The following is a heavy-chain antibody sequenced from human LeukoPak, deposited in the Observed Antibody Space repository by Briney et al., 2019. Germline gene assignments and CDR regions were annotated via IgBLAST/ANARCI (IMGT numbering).Heavy chain of an antibody. J-gene: IGHJ4*02. Sequence: GGSLRLSCAASGLTFDDYAFHWVRQAPAQGLERVSGISWNSGSIGYADSVQGRFTISRDNAKNSLYLQMNSLRAEDTALYYCAKDYSPRSSWYSPFFDYWGQGTLVTVSS. CDR3: AKDYSPRSSWYSPFFDY. CDR2: ISWNSGSI. CDR1: GLTFDDYA. V-gene: IGHV3-9*01. D-gene: IGHD6-13*01.